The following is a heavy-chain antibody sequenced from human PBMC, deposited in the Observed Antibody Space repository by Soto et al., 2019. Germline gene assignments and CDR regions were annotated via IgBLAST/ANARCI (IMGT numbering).Heavy chain of an antibody. Sequence: SETLSLTCTFSGGSISSSSYYWGWIRQPPGKGLEWIGSIYYSGSTYYNPSLKSRVTISVDTSKNQFSLKLSSVTAADTAVYYCARPPTDYYDSSGPRSAFDIWGQGTMVTVS. CDR1: GGSISSSSYY. D-gene: IGHD3-22*01. V-gene: IGHV4-39*01. CDR3: ARPPTDYYDSSGPRSAFDI. J-gene: IGHJ3*02. CDR2: IYYSGST.